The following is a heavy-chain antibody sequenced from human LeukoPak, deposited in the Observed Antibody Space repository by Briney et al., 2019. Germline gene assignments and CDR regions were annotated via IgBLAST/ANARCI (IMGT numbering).Heavy chain of an antibody. CDR3: VRAPWDAYTHGAFDI. D-gene: IGHD5-24*01. V-gene: IGHV4-61*01. CDR1: GGSIRSTSYY. CDR2: IYHSGST. Sequence: PSETLSLTCTVSGGSIRSTSYYWSWIRQPPGKGLEWIGYIYHSGSTNYNPSLRSRLTISLDTSKNQVSLKLGSVTAADTAIYYCVRAPWDAYTHGAFDIWGQGTMVTVSS. J-gene: IGHJ3*02.